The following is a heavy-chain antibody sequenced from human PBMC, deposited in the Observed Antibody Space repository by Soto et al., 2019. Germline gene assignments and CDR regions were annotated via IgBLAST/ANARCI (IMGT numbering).Heavy chain of an antibody. J-gene: IGHJ6*02. CDR2: ISAYNGDT. Sequence: ASVKVSCKASGYSFTTHGISWVRRAPGHGLEWMGWISAYNGDTHYVQRFQGRLTMTTDTSTSTAYMELRSLTSDDTAVYYCARDPPFSGILRGTPLMDVGGQGTTVTVSS. D-gene: IGHD4-17*01. CDR3: ARDPPFSGILRGTPLMDV. CDR1: GYSFTTHG. V-gene: IGHV1-18*04.